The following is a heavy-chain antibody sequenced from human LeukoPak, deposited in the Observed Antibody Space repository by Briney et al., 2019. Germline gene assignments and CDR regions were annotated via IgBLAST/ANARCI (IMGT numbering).Heavy chain of an antibody. J-gene: IGHJ6*03. CDR2: INPSGGST. V-gene: IGHV1-46*01. CDR1: GYSFGTYY. D-gene: IGHD2-15*01. Sequence: ASVKVSCKSSGYSFGTYYMHWVRQAPGQGLEWMGIINPSGGSTSYAQKFQGRVTMTRDMSTSTVYMELSSLRSEDTAVYYCAGGDIATNEPYYYMDVWGKGTTVTVSS. CDR3: AGGDIATNEPYYYMDV.